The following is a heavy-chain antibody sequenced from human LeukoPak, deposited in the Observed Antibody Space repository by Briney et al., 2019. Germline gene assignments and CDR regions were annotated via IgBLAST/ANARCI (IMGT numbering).Heavy chain of an antibody. V-gene: IGHV3-23*01. CDR3: AKLPRGYGSGSYYSTLSDY. J-gene: IGHJ4*02. CDR2: ISGSGGST. Sequence: GGSLRLPCAASGFTFSSYAMSWVRQAPGKGLEWVSAISGSGGSTYYADSVKGRFTISRDNSKNTLYLQMNSLRAEDTAVYYCAKLPRGYGSGSYYSTLSDYWGREPWSPSPQ. CDR1: GFTFSSYA. D-gene: IGHD3-10*01.